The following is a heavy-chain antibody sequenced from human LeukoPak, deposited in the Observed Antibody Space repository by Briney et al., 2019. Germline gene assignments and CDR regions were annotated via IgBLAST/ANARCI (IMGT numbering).Heavy chain of an antibody. CDR1: GFTFSTYG. CDR2: ISYDGSKK. J-gene: IGHJ4*02. V-gene: IGHV3-30*18. D-gene: IGHD6-19*01. CDR3: AKDHDGWGY. Sequence: GGSLRLSCAASGFTFSTYGMHWVRQAPGKGLEWVALISYDGSKKYYAASVKGRFAVSRDNSKNTLYLQMNSLRAEDTAMYYCAKDHDGWGYWGQGALVTVSS.